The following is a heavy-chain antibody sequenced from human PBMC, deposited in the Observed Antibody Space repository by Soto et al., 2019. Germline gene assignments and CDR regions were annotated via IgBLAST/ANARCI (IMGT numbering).Heavy chain of an antibody. V-gene: IGHV1-2*04. D-gene: IGHD7-27*01. CDR2: INPNSGGT. CDR3: ARDLRPELGGPWFDP. Sequence: ASVKVSCKASGGTFSSYAISWVRQAPGQGLEWMGWINPNSGGTNYAQKFQGWVTMTRDTSISTAYMELSRLRSDDTAVYYCARDLRPELGGPWFDPWGQGTLVTVSS. CDR1: GGTFSSYA. J-gene: IGHJ5*02.